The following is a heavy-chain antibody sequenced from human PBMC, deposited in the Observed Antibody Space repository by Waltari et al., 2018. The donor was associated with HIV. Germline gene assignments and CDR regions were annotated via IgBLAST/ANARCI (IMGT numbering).Heavy chain of an antibody. V-gene: IGHV3-48*04. J-gene: IGHJ5*02. CDR2: IDTVGDTM. Sequence: EVQLVESGGGLMQPGGALRLSCAASGFVVSDYTMVWVRQAPGRGLDCISYIDTVGDTMYYGDSVMGRFTISRDNARNLLFLQMNSLRAEDTATYYCARAPAEGYRHFGPWGQGVVVTVSS. CDR3: ARAPAEGYRHFGP. CDR1: GFVVSDYT. D-gene: IGHD4-4*01.